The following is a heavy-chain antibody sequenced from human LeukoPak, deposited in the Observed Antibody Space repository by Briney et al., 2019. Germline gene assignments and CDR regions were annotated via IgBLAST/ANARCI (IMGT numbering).Heavy chain of an antibody. CDR2: INWSGGST. Sequence: GGSLRLSCAASGFTFDDYGMSWVRQTPGKGLEWVSGINWSGGSTAYADSVKGRFTISRDNAKNFLYLQMDNLRAEDTALYYCARGIAAVGTWDYWGQGTLVTVSS. J-gene: IGHJ4*02. CDR1: GFTFDDYG. CDR3: ARGIAAVGTWDY. D-gene: IGHD6-13*01. V-gene: IGHV3-20*04.